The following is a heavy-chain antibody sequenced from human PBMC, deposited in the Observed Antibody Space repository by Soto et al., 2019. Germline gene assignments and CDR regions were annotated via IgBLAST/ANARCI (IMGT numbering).Heavy chain of an antibody. V-gene: IGHV4-31*03. D-gene: IGHD2-2*02. CDR2: IYYSGST. CDR1: GGSISSGGYY. J-gene: IGHJ4*02. CDR3: ARCQGTISLDY. Sequence: PAETLSLTCTVSGGSISSGGYYRSCIRRHPGKGLECIGYIYYSGSTYYNPSLKSRVTISVDTSKNQFSLKLSSVTAADTAVYYCARCQGTISLDYWGQGTLVTVSS.